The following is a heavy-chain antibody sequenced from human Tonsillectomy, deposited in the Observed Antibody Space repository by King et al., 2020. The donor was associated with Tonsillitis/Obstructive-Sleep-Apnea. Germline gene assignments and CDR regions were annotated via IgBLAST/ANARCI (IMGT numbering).Heavy chain of an antibody. CDR3: ARGHTAFFDS. D-gene: IGHD2-21*02. V-gene: IGHV4-59*01. CDR2: IHYSGIT. CDR1: GGSITTYY. Sequence: QLQESGPGLVKPPETLSLTCTISGGSITTYYWSWIRQPPGKGLEWIVYIHYSGITNYNPSFKSRVAISVDTPKNQFSLKLSSVTSADTALYFCARGHTAFFDSWGPGILVTVSS. J-gene: IGHJ4*02.